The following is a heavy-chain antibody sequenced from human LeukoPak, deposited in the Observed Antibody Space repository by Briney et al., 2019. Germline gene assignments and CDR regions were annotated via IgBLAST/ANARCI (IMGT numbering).Heavy chain of an antibody. CDR1: GFTFSSYE. J-gene: IGHJ6*03. Sequence: GGSLRLSCAASGFTFSSYEMNWVRQAPGKGLEWVSSISSSSYIYYADSVKGRFTISRDNAKNSLYLQMNSLRAEDTAVYYCVTTYYYGSGSYHMDVWGKGTTVTVSS. V-gene: IGHV3-21*01. CDR2: ISSSSYI. CDR3: VTTYYYGSGSYHMDV. D-gene: IGHD3-10*01.